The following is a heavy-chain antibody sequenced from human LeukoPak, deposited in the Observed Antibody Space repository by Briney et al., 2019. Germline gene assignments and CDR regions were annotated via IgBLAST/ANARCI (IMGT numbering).Heavy chain of an antibody. D-gene: IGHD5-24*01. V-gene: IGHV3-48*03. J-gene: IGHJ4*02. CDR1: GFTFSSYE. Sequence: GGSLRLSCAASGFTFSSYEMNWVRQAPGKGLEWVSYISSSGSTIYYADSVKGRFTISRDNAKNSLYLQMNSLRAEDTAVYYCARDGPRDGYNSFFSPIDYWGQGTLVTVSS. CDR2: ISSSGSTI. CDR3: ARDGPRDGYNSFFSPIDY.